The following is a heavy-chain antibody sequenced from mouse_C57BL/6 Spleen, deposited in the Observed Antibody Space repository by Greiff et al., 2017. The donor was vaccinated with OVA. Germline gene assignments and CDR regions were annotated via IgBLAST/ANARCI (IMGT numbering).Heavy chain of an antibody. J-gene: IGHJ2*01. CDR1: GYTFTSYW. V-gene: IGHV1-72*01. CDR2: IDPNSGGT. D-gene: IGHD3-2*02. Sequence: QVHVKQPGAELVKPGASVKLSCKASGYTFTSYWMHWVKQRPGRGLEWIGRIDPNSGGTKYNEKFKSKATLTVDKPSSTAYMQLSSLTSEDSAVYYCAKTAQAPYYFDYWGQGTTLTVSS. CDR3: AKTAQAPYYFDY.